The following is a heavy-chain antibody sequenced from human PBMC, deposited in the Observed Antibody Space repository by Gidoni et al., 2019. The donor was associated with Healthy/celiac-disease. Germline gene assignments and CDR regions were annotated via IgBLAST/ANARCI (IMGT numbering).Heavy chain of an antibody. CDR2: IRGSGGST. CDR1: GFTFRSYA. J-gene: IGHJ6*02. CDR3: AKTITMVRGVNYYYYGMDV. D-gene: IGHD3-10*01. Sequence: EVQLLDSGGGLVQPGGSLRLSCAASGFTFRSYAMSWFRQAPGQGLEWVSAIRGSGGSTYYADSVKGRFTISSDNSKNTLYLQMNSLSAEDTAVYYCAKTITMVRGVNYYYYGMDVWGQGTTVTVSS. V-gene: IGHV3-23*01.